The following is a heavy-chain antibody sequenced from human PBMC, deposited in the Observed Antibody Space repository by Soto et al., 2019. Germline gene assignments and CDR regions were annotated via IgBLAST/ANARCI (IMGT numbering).Heavy chain of an antibody. CDR3: ARVAGIAARPEWDWFDP. V-gene: IGHV3-48*02. Sequence: GGSLRLSCAASGFTFSSYSMNWVRQAPGKGLEWVSYISSSSSTIYYADSVKGRFTISRDNAKNSLYLQMNSLRDEDTAVYYCARVAGIAARPEWDWFDPWGQGTLVTVSS. CDR1: GFTFSSYS. CDR2: ISSSSSTI. J-gene: IGHJ5*02. D-gene: IGHD6-6*01.